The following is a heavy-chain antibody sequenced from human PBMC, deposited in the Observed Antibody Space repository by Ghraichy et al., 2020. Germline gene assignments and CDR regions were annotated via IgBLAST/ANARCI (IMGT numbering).Heavy chain of an antibody. CDR1: GFTFSTSG. J-gene: IGHJ4*02. CDR3: AILTVVPTTIPN. D-gene: IGHD2-2*02. Sequence: LSLTCAASGFTFSTSGMSWVRQAPGKGLEWVSSIGGSGGDTYYADSVKGRFTISRDTSKNTLYLQMNSLRAEDTAVYSCAILTVVPTTIPNWGQGTLVTVSS. V-gene: IGHV3-23*01. CDR2: IGGSGGDT.